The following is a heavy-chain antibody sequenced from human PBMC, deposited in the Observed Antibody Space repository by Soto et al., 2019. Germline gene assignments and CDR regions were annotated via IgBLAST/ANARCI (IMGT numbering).Heavy chain of an antibody. CDR3: ARGAVTGTDLFAY. D-gene: IGHD6-19*01. V-gene: IGHV3-48*02. Sequence: GGNLRLSWAVSGFTLTTYSMNWVRQAPGKGLEWISFINKNGFTIYYADSVKGRFTISRDYAKNSLYLQMDSLRHEDTAVYYCARGAVTGTDLFAYWGLGTLVTVSS. J-gene: IGHJ4*02. CDR2: INKNGFTI. CDR1: GFTLTTYS.